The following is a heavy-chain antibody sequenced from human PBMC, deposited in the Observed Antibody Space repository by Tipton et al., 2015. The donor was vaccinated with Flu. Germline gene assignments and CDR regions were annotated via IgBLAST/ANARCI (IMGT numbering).Heavy chain of an antibody. D-gene: IGHD2-15*01. CDR1: GDSISSYY. J-gene: IGHJ4*02. CDR2: IYTSGST. Sequence: TLSLTCTVSGDSISSYYWSWIRQPAGKGLEWIGRIYTSGSTNYNPSLKSRVTMSVDTSKNQFSLKLSSVTAADTAVYYCARDRSICSGGSCPYYFDYWGQGTLVTVSS. CDR3: ARDRSICSGGSCPYYFDY. V-gene: IGHV4-4*07.